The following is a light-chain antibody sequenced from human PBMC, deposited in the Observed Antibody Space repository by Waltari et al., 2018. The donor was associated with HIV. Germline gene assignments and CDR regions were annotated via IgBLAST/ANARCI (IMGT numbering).Light chain of an antibody. Sequence: QSVLTQPPSVSAAPGPKVTISCSGSTSNIGNSYVSWYQQLPGTAPKHVIYENNKRPPGIPARFSGSKSGTSATLGITGLQTGDEADYYCGTWDNNLSAWVFGGGTKLTVL. J-gene: IGLJ3*02. V-gene: IGLV1-51*02. CDR2: ENN. CDR3: GTWDNNLSAWV. CDR1: TSNIGNSY.